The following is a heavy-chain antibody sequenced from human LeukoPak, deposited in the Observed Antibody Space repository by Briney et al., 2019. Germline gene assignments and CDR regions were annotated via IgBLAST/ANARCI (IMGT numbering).Heavy chain of an antibody. J-gene: IGHJ4*02. V-gene: IGHV1-18*01. CDR2: ISAYNGNT. CDR3: ARVDTVGTVNPFY. Sequence: ASVKVSCKASGYTFTSYGISWVRQAPGQGLEWMGWISAYNGNTNYAQKFQGRVTMTRDTSISTAYMELSRLRPDDTAVYYCARVDTVGTVNPFYWGQGTLVTVSS. CDR1: GYTFTSYG. D-gene: IGHD5-12*01.